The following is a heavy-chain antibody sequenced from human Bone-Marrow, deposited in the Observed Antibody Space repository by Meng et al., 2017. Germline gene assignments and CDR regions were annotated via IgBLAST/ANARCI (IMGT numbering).Heavy chain of an antibody. Sequence: SETLSLTCTVSGGSISSYYWSWIRQPAGKGLEWIGRIYTSGSTNYNPSLKSRVTMSVDTSKNQFSLKLSSVTAADTAVYSCARTPQIAAAGLLVDYWGQGTLVTGSS. CDR3: ARTPQIAAAGLLVDY. CDR2: IYTSGST. CDR1: GGSISSYY. V-gene: IGHV4-4*07. D-gene: IGHD6-13*01. J-gene: IGHJ4*02.